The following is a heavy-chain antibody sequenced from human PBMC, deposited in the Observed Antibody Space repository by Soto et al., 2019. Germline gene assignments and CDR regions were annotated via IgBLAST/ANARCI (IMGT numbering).Heavy chain of an antibody. CDR1: GFTFSSYG. Sequence: PGGSLRLSCAASGFTFSSYGMHWVRQAPGKGLEWVAVIWYDGSNKYYADSVKGRFTISRDNSKNTLYLQMNSLRAEDTAVYYCARSGFSGVTSSYYYYGMDVWGQGTTVTVSS. J-gene: IGHJ6*02. CDR3: ARSGFSGVTSSYYYYGMDV. CDR2: IWYDGSNK. V-gene: IGHV3-33*01. D-gene: IGHD3-10*01.